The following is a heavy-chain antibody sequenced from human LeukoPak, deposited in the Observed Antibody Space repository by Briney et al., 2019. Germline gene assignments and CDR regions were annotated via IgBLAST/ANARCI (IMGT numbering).Heavy chain of an antibody. V-gene: IGHV4-39*01. J-gene: IGHJ4*02. Sequence: SETLSLTCSVSGDSIKSNNYYWAWIRQPPGKGLEWIGNFHYSGSSYYNPSLKSRATISVDTSKNQISLTLSSVTAADTAVFYCASFKVVVAAGDFDYWGQGTLVTVSS. D-gene: IGHD2-15*01. CDR3: ASFKVVVAAGDFDY. CDR1: GDSIKSNNYY. CDR2: FHYSGSS.